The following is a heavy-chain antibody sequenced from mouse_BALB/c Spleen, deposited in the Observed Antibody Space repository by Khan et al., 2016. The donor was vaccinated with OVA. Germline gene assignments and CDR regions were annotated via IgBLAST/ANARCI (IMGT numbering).Heavy chain of an antibody. CDR1: GYSITSGYG. Sequence: VQLQQSGPGLVKPSQSLSLTCTVTGYSITSGYGWNWIRQFPGNKLEWMGYISYSGSTNYNPSLKSRISITRDTSKNQFFLQLNSVTTEDTATYYCARTARVKYWGQGTTLTVSS. CDR2: ISYSGST. V-gene: IGHV3-2*02. CDR3: ARTARVKY. D-gene: IGHD1-2*01. J-gene: IGHJ2*01.